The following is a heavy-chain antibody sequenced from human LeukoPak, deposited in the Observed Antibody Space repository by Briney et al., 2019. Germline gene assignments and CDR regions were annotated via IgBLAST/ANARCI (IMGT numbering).Heavy chain of an antibody. J-gene: IGHJ3*02. V-gene: IGHV1-2*02. CDR3: ASSSVSSSNYGDSEYAFDI. D-gene: IGHD4-17*01. CDR1: GYTFTNYY. Sequence: ASVKVSCKASGYTFTNYYIHWVRQAPGQGLEWMGWINPNSGGTNYAQKFQGRVTMTRDTSIRTAYMELSRLRSDDTAVYYCASSSVSSSNYGDSEYAFDIWGQGTMVTVSS. CDR2: INPNSGGT.